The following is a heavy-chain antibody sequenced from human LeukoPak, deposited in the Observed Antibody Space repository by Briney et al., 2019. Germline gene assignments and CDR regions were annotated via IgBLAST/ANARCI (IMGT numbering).Heavy chain of an antibody. CDR2: IYYSGST. CDR1: GGSISSYY. V-gene: IGHV4-59*01. CDR3: AXXXXXXXXXXXXXPSGPYFDY. J-gene: IGHJ4*02. Sequence: PSETLSLTCTVSGGSISSYYWSWIRQPPGKGLEWIGYIYYSGSTNYNPSLKSRVTISVDTSKNQFSLKLSSVTAADTAVYYCAXXXXXXXXXXXXXPSGPYFDYWGQGTLVTVSS.